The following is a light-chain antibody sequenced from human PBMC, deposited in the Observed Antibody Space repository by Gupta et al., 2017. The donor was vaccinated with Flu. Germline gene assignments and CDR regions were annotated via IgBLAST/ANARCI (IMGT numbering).Light chain of an antibody. Sequence: ERATLSCRASQRIATNLAWYQQKPGQAPRLLIYGASSRATGIPARFSGSGSGIQFILTISSLQPEDIAVYYCQQYNNWPPWTFGQGTKVEIK. CDR1: QRIATN. CDR3: QQYNNWPPWT. J-gene: IGKJ1*01. V-gene: IGKV3-15*01. CDR2: GAS.